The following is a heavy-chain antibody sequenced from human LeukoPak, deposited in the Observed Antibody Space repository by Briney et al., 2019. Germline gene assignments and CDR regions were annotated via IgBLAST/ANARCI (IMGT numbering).Heavy chain of an antibody. Sequence: SETLSLTCTVSGVSISNNYFYWAWIRQPPGKGLELIGYVHHTGGTFHNSSLKSRVTISADTSQNQFSLSLTSVTAADTAVYYCATLGLLRGAGFNLATHFDYWGQGTLVAVSS. V-gene: IGHV4-39*01. CDR3: ATLGLLRGAGFNLATHFDY. CDR1: GVSISNNYFY. D-gene: IGHD1-26*01. J-gene: IGHJ4*02. CDR2: VHHTGGT.